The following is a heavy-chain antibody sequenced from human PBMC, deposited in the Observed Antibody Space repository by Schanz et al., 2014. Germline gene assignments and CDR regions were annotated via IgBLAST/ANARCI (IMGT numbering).Heavy chain of an antibody. CDR3: ARQPGRITVSGVVSNWFDP. D-gene: IGHD3-3*01. Sequence: DLEESGGGVVQPGRSLTLSCAVSTSLFSRSVIHWVRQAPGKGLEWVAVMWNDGIKTHYADSGKGRFTISRDNSKNTLDLQMNSLRVEDTAVYYCARQPGRITVSGVVSNWFDPWGQGTLVTVSS. V-gene: IGHV3-30*04. J-gene: IGHJ5*02. CDR2: MWNDGIKT. CDR1: TSLFSRSV.